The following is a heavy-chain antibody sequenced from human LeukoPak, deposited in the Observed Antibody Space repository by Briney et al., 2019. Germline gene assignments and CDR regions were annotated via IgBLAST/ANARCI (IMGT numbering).Heavy chain of an antibody. V-gene: IGHV4-59*01. D-gene: IGHD3-16*01. CDR3: ARGGVLKSVDY. J-gene: IGHJ4*02. CDR2: IYDSGST. Sequence: SETLSLTCTVSGGSISSYYWSWIRQPPGKGLEWIGYIYDSGSTNYNPSLKSRVTISVDTSKNQFSLRLSSVTAADTAVYYCARGGVLKSVDYWGQGTLVAVSS. CDR1: GGSISSYY.